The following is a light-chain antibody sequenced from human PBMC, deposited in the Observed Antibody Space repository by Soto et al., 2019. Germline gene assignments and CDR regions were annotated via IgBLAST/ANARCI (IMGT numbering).Light chain of an antibody. V-gene: IGKV1-17*01. CDR2: AVS. CDR1: QGIRRD. J-gene: IGKJ2*01. CDR3: QQYDSYPYT. Sequence: DIQMTQSPSSLSAPVGGRVTITCRASQGIRRDLGWYQQKPGKAPTRLIYAVSSLHSGVPSRFSGSGSGTEITLTISSLQPEDSATYYCQQYDSYPYTFGQGTKLEIK.